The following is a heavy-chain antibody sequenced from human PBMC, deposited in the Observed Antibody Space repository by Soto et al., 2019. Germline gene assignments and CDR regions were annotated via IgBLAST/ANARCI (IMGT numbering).Heavy chain of an antibody. J-gene: IGHJ6*02. Sequence: QVQLVQSGAEVKKPGSSVRVSCKASGGTLRNYGISWVRQAPGQGLEWMGGIIPVFGTANYAQKFQGRVTITAEESTSTVDMDVTSLRSEDTAVYYCSRGDATKIVVTTYYGMDVWGQGTTVTVSS. CDR2: IIPVFGTA. CDR1: GGTLRNYG. CDR3: SRGDATKIVVTTYYGMDV. D-gene: IGHD4-17*01. V-gene: IGHV1-69*12.